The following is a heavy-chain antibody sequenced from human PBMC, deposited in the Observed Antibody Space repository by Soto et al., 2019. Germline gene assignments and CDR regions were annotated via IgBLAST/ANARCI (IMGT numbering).Heavy chain of an antibody. J-gene: IGHJ6*02. Sequence: QVQLVESGGGLVKPGGSLRLSCAASGFTFSDYYMSWIRQAPGKGLEWVSYISSSSSYTNYADSVKGRFTISRDNAKNSLYLQMNSLRAEDTAVYYCARDRVPWWELLHWDYYYYGMDVWGQGTTVTVSS. CDR3: ARDRVPWWELLHWDYYYYGMDV. CDR2: ISSSSSYT. CDR1: GFTFSDYY. D-gene: IGHD1-26*01. V-gene: IGHV3-11*06.